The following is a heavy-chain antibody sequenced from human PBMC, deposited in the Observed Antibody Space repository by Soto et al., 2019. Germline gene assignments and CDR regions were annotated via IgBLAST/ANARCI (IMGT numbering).Heavy chain of an antibody. V-gene: IGHV1-69*02. J-gene: IGHJ3*02. CDR1: GGTFSSYT. CDR3: ARHRRYCSGGSCSDDAFDI. Sequence: QVQLVQSGAEVKKPGSSVKVSCKASGGTFSSYTISWVRQAPGQGLEWMGRIIPILGIANYAQKFQGRVTITADKSTSTAYMELSSLRSEDTAVYYCARHRRYCSGGSCSDDAFDIWGQGTMVTVSS. CDR2: IIPILGIA. D-gene: IGHD2-15*01.